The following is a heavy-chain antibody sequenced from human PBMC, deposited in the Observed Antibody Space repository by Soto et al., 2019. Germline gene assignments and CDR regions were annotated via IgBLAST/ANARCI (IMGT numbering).Heavy chain of an antibody. CDR3: ARGWFGPDV. J-gene: IGHJ6*04. CDR1: GFTFSSSW. Sequence: GGSLRLSCAASGFTFSSSWMHWVRQAPGKGLVWVSRVSGDGSSTNYADSVKGRFTSSRDNAKNTVYLQMNSLRVEDTAVYYCARGWFGPDVWGKGTTVTVSS. D-gene: IGHD3-10*01. CDR2: VSGDGSST. V-gene: IGHV3-74*01.